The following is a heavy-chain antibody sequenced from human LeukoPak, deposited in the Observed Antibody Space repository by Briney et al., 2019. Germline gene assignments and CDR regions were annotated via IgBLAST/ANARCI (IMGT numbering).Heavy chain of an antibody. CDR1: GYSFSGHG. V-gene: IGHV1-18*01. J-gene: IGHJ6*02. D-gene: IGHD2-2*02. CDR3: ARPGADCGSAGCYTYPYYGLDV. CDR2: ISAYNGNT. Sequence: ASVTVSCKASGYSFSGHGITWVRQAPGQGLEWMGWISAYNGNTTYAQNLQGRVTMTTDISTSTAYMELRSLRSDDTAVYYCARPGADCGSAGCYTYPYYGLDVWGQGTTVTVSS.